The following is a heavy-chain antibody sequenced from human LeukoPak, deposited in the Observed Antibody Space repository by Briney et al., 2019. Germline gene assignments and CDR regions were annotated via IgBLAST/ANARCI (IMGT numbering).Heavy chain of an antibody. CDR3: ARGIAVAGTFWFDQ. J-gene: IGHJ5*02. CDR1: EFTFSNYD. D-gene: IGHD6-19*01. CDR2: IWYDGSNK. V-gene: IGHV3-33*01. Sequence: PGGSLRLSCAASEFTFSNYDMHWVRQAPGQGLEWVAVIWYDGSNKYYAESVNGRSTISRDNSKNTLYLQMNSLRAEDTAVYYCARGIAVAGTFWFDQWGQGTLVTVSS.